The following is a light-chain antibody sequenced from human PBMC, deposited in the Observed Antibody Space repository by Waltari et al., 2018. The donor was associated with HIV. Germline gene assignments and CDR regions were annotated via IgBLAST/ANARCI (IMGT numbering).Light chain of an antibody. CDR2: ANN. V-gene: IGLV1-51*01. CDR3: GAWDNRLGSWV. J-gene: IGLJ3*02. Sequence: QSAVTQPPSVSAAPGQSVTISCSGANSNIGSNSFSWYQHVPGAAPKLPVNANNERPSALRDRFSGSKSGTSATLVISGLQTGDEADYYCGAWDNRLGSWVFGGGTKLTVL. CDR1: NSNIGSNS.